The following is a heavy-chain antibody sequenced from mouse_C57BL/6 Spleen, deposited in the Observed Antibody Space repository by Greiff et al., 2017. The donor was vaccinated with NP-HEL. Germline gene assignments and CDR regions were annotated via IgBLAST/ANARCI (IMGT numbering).Heavy chain of an antibody. J-gene: IGHJ4*01. CDR2: IWSGGST. CDR3: ARNGDRHYAVDY. V-gene: IGHV2-2*01. Sequence: VKLMESGPGLVQPSQSLSITCTVSGFSLTSYGVHWVRQSPGNGLEWLGVIWSGGSTDYNEAFISRLSISKDNSKSQVFFKMNSLPADDTVIYYCARNGDRHYAVDYWGQGPSVTVSS. CDR1: GFSLTSYG.